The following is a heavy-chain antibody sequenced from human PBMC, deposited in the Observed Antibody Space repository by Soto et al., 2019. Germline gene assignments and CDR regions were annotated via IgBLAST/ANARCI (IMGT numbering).Heavy chain of an antibody. CDR3: AKDWGVYDGSGDLSDQLDH. CDR2: ISSDGNIK. CDR1: GFTFSTYG. V-gene: IGHV3-30*18. Sequence: QVQLVESGGGVVQPGRSLRLSCVASGFTFSTYGMHWVRQVPGKGLEWVSVISSDGNIKYYGDSVKGRFTVSRDNSKNTLYLQMNSLRAEDTAVYYCAKDWGVYDGSGDLSDQLDHWGQGTLVTVSS. J-gene: IGHJ1*01. D-gene: IGHD3-22*01.